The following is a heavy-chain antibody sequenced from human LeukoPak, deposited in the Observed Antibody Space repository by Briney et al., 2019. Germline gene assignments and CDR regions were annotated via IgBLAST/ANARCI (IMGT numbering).Heavy chain of an antibody. CDR1: GFTFSSYA. D-gene: IGHD3-3*01. CDR2: ISGSGGST. J-gene: IGHJ3*02. V-gene: IGHV3-23*01. Sequence: GGSLRLSCAASGFTFSSYAMSWVRQAPGKGLEWVSAISGSGGSTYYADSVKGRFTISRDNSKNTLYLQMNSLRAEDTAVYYCAKDQTDRRITIFGVVTNGAFDIWGQGTMVTVSS. CDR3: AKDQTDRRITIFGVVTNGAFDI.